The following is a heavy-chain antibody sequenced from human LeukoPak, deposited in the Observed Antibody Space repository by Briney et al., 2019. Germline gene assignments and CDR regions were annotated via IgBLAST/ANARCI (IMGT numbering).Heavy chain of an antibody. CDR3: ASRYYYDSSGYYTILFDYFDY. D-gene: IGHD3-22*01. Sequence: PSETLSLTYAFWGGSFSGYYWSWIPQHPGKGLEWVGEINHSGSTNYNPSRKSRVTISVDTSKHQFSLKLSSVTAADTAVYYCASRYYYDSSGYYTILFDYFDYWGQGTLVTVSS. V-gene: IGHV4-34*01. CDR1: GGSFSGYY. J-gene: IGHJ4*02. CDR2: INHSGST.